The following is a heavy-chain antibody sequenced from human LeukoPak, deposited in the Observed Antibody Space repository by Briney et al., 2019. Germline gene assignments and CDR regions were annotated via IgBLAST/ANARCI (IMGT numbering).Heavy chain of an antibody. CDR3: AKEWHTMIVVVKWSAIDYLDY. V-gene: IGHV3-23*01. Sequence: GGSLRLSCAASGFTFSSYAMSWVRQAPGKGLEWVSAISGSGGSTYYADSVKGRFTISRDNSKNTLYLQMNSLRAEDTAVYYCAKEWHTMIVVVKWSAIDYLDYWGQGTLVTVSS. D-gene: IGHD3-22*01. CDR1: GFTFSSYA. J-gene: IGHJ4*02. CDR2: ISGSGGST.